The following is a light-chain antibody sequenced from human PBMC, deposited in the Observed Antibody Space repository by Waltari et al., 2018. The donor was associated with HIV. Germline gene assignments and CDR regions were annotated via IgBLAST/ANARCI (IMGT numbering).Light chain of an antibody. CDR1: SSDVGGYNY. V-gene: IGLV2-8*01. CDR3: CSYTGYNDFL. Sequence: QSALTQPPSASGSPGQSVTISCTGTSSDVGGYNYVPWYQQPPGKAPKLIIFEVTKRPSGVPNRFSGSKSGNTASLTVSGLQADDEADYYCCSYTGYNDFLFGAGTKLTVL. CDR2: EVT. J-gene: IGLJ3*02.